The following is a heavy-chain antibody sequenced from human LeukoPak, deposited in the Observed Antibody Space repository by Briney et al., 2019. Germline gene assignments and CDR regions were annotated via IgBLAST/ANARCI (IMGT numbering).Heavy chain of an antibody. Sequence: SVKLSCKASVGTFSSYAISWVRQAPGQGLEWMGGIIPIFGTANYAQKFQGRVTITADESTSTAYMELSSLRSEDTGALYCARRKKPYYFDRRGYYSFDYWGQGALVTVSS. CDR2: IIPIFGTA. J-gene: IGHJ4*02. D-gene: IGHD3-22*01. CDR1: VGTFSSYA. CDR3: ARRKKPYYFDRRGYYSFDY. V-gene: IGHV1-69*13.